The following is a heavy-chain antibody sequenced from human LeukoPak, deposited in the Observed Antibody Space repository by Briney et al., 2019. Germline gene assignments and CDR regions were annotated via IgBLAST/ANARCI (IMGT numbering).Heavy chain of an antibody. CDR3: ARHMSGTGLNYYFSYYMDV. CDR1: GSLFTNYW. J-gene: IGHJ6*03. V-gene: IGHV5-51*01. D-gene: IGHD2-8*02. Sequence: HGESLKISFKGSGSLFTNYWIGWVRQVPGKGLGWVGIIYPGDSDIRYSPSFQGQVTISADKSISTAYLQWSSLKASDTAMYYCARHMSGTGLNYYFSYYMDVWGKGTTVTVSS. CDR2: IYPGDSDI.